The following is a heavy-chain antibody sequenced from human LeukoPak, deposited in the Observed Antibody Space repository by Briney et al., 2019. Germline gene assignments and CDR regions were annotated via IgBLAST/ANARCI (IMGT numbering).Heavy chain of an antibody. V-gene: IGHV3-11*05. CDR2: ISSSSSYT. CDR1: GFTFSDYY. J-gene: IGHJ4*02. CDR3: ARDHSGSYWGFDY. Sequence: GGSLRLSCAASGFTFSDYYMSWIRQAPGKGLEWVSYISSSSSYTNYADSVKGRLTISRDNAKNSLYLQMNSLRAEDTAVYYCARDHSGSYWGFDYWGQGTLVTVSS. D-gene: IGHD1-26*01.